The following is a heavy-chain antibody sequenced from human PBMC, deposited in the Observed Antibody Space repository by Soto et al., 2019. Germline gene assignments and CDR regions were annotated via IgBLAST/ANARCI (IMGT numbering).Heavy chain of an antibody. D-gene: IGHD1-26*01. V-gene: IGHV3-7*04. CDR2: IKQDGSEK. Sequence: EVQLVESGGGLVQPGGSLRLSCAASGFTFSSYWMSWVRQAPGKGLEWVANIKQDGSEKYYVDSVKGRFTISRDNAKNSLYLQMNSLRAEDTAVYYCARGDGSYSSLEDAFDIWGQGTMVTVSS. CDR3: ARGDGSYSSLEDAFDI. J-gene: IGHJ3*02. CDR1: GFTFSSYW.